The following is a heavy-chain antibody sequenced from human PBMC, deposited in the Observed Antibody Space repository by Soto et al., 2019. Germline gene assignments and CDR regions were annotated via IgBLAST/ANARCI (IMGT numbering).Heavy chain of an antibody. CDR2: INTSDDGT. D-gene: IGHD3-9*01. Sequence: QVQLVQSGAEVKKPGASVKVSCKASGYTFSGFYMHWVRQAPGQGVEWMGMINTSDDGTRVEQKFRGRVTITEDTSTSTLYMQLSSLRSEDAALYYCARSPYDYDALTGGHLYYMDVWGQGTTVTVSS. CDR3: ARSPYDYDALTGGHLYYMDV. CDR1: GYTFSGFY. J-gene: IGHJ6*03. V-gene: IGHV1-46*03.